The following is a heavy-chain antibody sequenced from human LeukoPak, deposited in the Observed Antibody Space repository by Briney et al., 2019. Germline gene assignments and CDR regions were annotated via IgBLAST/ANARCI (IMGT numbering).Heavy chain of an antibody. V-gene: IGHV3-30*02. D-gene: IGHD6-19*01. J-gene: IGHJ4*02. Sequence: GGSLRLSCAASGFTFSSYGMHWVRQAPGKGLEWVAFIRYVGSNKYYADSVKGRFTISRDNSKNTLYLQMNSLRAEDTAVYYCAKGLSSSWVPGIAVAGGLDYWGQGTLVTVSS. CDR2: IRYVGSNK. CDR3: AKGLSSSWVPGIAVAGGLDY. CDR1: GFTFSSYG.